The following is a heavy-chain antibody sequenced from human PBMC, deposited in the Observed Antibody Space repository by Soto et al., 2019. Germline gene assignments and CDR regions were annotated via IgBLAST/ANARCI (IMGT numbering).Heavy chain of an antibody. CDR3: ARGGEVYYIDY. J-gene: IGHJ4*02. V-gene: IGHV1-3*05. D-gene: IGHD2-8*01. Sequence: QVQLVQSGAEEKKPGASVKVSCKASGYTFTGFAIHWVRQAPGQRPEWMGWINAGHGNTKYSQNLQGRLTITTNTSASTAYRELISLRSEDTAVYYCARGGEVYYIDYWGQGTLITVSS. CDR1: GYTFTGFA. CDR2: INAGHGNT.